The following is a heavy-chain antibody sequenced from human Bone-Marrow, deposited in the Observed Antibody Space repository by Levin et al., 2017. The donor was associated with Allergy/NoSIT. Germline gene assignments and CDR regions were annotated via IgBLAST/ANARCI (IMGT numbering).Heavy chain of an antibody. CDR1: GFTFSDYW. D-gene: IGHD3-3*02. CDR3: ATTMHLDF. V-gene: IGHV3-7*01. J-gene: IGHJ4*02. Sequence: PGGSLRLSCAASGFTFSDYWMNWVRQAPGKGLEWVASIDQDGSENYFIDSVKGRFSISRDNTGKSLYLQMNSLRAEDTAVYYCATTMHLDFWGQGTLVTVSS. CDR2: IDQDGSEN.